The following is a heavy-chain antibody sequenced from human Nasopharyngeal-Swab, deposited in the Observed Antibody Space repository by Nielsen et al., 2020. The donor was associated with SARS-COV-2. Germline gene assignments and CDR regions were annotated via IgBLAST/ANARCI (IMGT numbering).Heavy chain of an antibody. CDR2: IKQDGSEK. Sequence: GESLKISCAASGFTFSSYWMSWVRQAPGKGLEWVANIKQDGSEKYYVDSVKGRFTISRDNAKNSLYLQMNSLRAADTAVYFCARHGSSSWHFDYWGQGTLVTVSS. CDR3: ARHGSSSWHFDY. CDR1: GFTFSSYW. D-gene: IGHD6-13*01. J-gene: IGHJ4*02. V-gene: IGHV3-7*04.